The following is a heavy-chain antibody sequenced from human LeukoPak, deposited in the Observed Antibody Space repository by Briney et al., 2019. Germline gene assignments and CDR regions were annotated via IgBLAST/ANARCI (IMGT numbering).Heavy chain of an antibody. Sequence: GGSLRLSCAASGFTFNTHSMNWVRQAPGKGLEWVSSISSSSTYIYYADSVKGRFTISRDNAKNSLYLQMNSLRAEDTAVYYCARINGGDGMDVWGQGTTVTVSS. V-gene: IGHV3-21*04. J-gene: IGHJ6*02. CDR1: GFTFNTHS. CDR2: ISSSSTYI. D-gene: IGHD4-23*01. CDR3: ARINGGDGMDV.